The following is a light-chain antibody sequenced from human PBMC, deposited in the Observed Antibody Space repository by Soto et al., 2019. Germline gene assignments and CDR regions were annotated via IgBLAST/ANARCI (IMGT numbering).Light chain of an antibody. CDR2: SAS. V-gene: IGKV3-20*01. CDR1: QSVGRN. CDR3: QYYGSSFAT. J-gene: IGKJ1*01. Sequence: EIVLTQSPGTLSLSPGVRATLSCRASQSVGRNLAWYRQTPGQPPRLLIYSASTRATDTPARFSGGGSGTDFNFTISRVEPADFAVYYCQYYGSSFATFGQGTQVEV.